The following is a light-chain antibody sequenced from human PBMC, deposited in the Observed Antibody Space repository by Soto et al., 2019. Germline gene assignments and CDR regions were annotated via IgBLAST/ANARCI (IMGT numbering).Light chain of an antibody. Sequence: QSALTQPASVSGSPGQSITISCTGTSSDVGGSNYVSWYQQHPGKAPKLMIYDVSSRPSGVSNRFSGSKSGNTPSLTISGLQAEDEADYYCGSYSSSSTLYVFGTGTKVTVL. CDR3: GSYSSSSTLYV. J-gene: IGLJ1*01. V-gene: IGLV2-14*03. CDR1: SSDVGGSNY. CDR2: DVS.